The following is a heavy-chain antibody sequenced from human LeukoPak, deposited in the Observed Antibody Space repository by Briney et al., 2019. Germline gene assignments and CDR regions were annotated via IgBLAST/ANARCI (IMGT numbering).Heavy chain of an antibody. D-gene: IGHD6-13*01. V-gene: IGHV3-64*04. CDR3: VRDNPRQQGFAY. Sequence: GSLRLSCSASGFTFSSYAMHWVRQAPGKGLEYVSAISSNGGSTYYADSVKGRFTISRDNAKNSLYLQMNSLRAEDTAVYYCVRDNPRQQGFAYWGQGTLVTVSS. J-gene: IGHJ4*02. CDR2: ISSNGGST. CDR1: GFTFSSYA.